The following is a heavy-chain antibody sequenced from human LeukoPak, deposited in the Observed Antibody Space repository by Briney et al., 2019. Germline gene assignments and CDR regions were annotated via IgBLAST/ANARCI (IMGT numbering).Heavy chain of an antibody. CDR3: AKGLRTGVGPYRGYHYYMDV. V-gene: IGHV3-23*01. J-gene: IGHJ6*03. CDR1: GFTFRSFA. D-gene: IGHD3-16*01. CDR2: INDNGAGT. Sequence: GGSLRLSCAASGFTFRSFAMSWVRQAPGKGLKWVATINDNGAGTYYADSVNGRFTVSRDNSYNTVSLQMNSLRDEDTGVYYCAKGLRTGVGPYRGYHYYMDVWGRGATVTASS.